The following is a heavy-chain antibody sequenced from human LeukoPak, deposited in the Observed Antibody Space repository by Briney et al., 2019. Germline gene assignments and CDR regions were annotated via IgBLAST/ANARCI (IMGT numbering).Heavy chain of an antibody. CDR1: GGSISSYY. CDR3: AREVYMGYFDY. J-gene: IGHJ4*02. Sequence: KASETLSLTCTVSGGSISSYYWSWIRQPPGKGLEWIGYIYYSGSTNYNPSLKSRVTISVDTSKNQFSLKLSSVTAADTAVYYCAREVYMGYFDYWGQGTLVTVSS. D-gene: IGHD1-14*01. V-gene: IGHV4-59*01. CDR2: IYYSGST.